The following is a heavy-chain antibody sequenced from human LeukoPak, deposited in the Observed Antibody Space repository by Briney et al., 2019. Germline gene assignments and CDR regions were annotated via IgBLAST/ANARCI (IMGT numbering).Heavy chain of an antibody. J-gene: IGHJ4*02. Sequence: SETLSLTCTVSGGSISSYYWSWIRQPPGKGLEWIGYIYYSGSTNYNPSLKSRVTISVDTSKSQFSLKLSSVTAADTAVYYCARRGGTAAGNYFDYWGQGILVTVSS. V-gene: IGHV4-59*01. CDR1: GGSISSYY. CDR3: ARRGGTAAGNYFDY. D-gene: IGHD6-13*01. CDR2: IYYSGST.